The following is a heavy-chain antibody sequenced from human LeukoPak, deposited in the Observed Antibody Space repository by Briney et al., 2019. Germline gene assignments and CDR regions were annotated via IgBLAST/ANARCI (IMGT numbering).Heavy chain of an antibody. J-gene: IGHJ4*02. CDR2: INGDGSTT. D-gene: IGHD5-18*01. CDR1: GFTFSGYW. CDR3: ARAGRYSYTELGY. V-gene: IGHV3-74*01. Sequence: GGSLRLSCAASGFTFSGYWMHWVRQAPGKGLVWVSRINGDGSTTSYADSVMGRFTISRDNAKNTLFLQMNSLRAEDTAVYYCARAGRYSYTELGYWGQGTLVTVSS.